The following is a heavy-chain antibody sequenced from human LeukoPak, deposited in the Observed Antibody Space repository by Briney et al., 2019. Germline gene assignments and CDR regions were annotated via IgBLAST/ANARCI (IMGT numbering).Heavy chain of an antibody. J-gene: IGHJ4*02. CDR3: ARDQDYYGSGSQY. Sequence: GGSLRLSCAASGFTFSSYIMNWVRQAPGKGLEWVSSISSSSSYIYYADSVKGRFTISRDNAKNSLYLQMNSLRAEDTAVYYCARDQDYYGSGSQYWGQGTLVTVSS. V-gene: IGHV3-21*01. CDR1: GFTFSSYI. CDR2: ISSSSSYI. D-gene: IGHD3-10*01.